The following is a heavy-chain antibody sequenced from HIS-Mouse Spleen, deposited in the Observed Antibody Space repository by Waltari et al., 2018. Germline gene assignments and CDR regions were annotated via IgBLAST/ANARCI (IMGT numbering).Heavy chain of an antibody. Sequence: QVQLVESGGGVVQPGRSLRLSCAASGFTFSSYGRHWVRQAPGKGLGWVDVISYDESNKCCADSVKGRFTISRDNSKNTLYLQMNSLRAEDTAVYYCAKDRGSQFDYWGQGTLVTVSS. D-gene: IGHD1-26*01. CDR1: GFTFSSYG. CDR2: ISYDESNK. J-gene: IGHJ4*02. V-gene: IGHV3-30*18. CDR3: AKDRGSQFDY.